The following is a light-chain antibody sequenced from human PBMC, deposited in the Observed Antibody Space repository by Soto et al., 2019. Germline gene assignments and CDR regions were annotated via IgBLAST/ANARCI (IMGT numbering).Light chain of an antibody. CDR1: QTVIRNN. Sequence: EIVLTQSPGPLSLSPGESATLSCRASQTVIRNNLVWYQQRPGQPPRHPLYRASSRATGLPARFSGSGSGTDFSLTISRSEPEDVSVYYCRRHGDAPITFGQGTRLE. V-gene: IGKV3-20*01. CDR3: RRHGDAPIT. J-gene: IGKJ5*01. CDR2: RAS.